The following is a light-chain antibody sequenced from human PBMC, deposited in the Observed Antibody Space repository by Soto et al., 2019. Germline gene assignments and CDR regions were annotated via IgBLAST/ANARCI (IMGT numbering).Light chain of an antibody. J-gene: IGKJ2*01. V-gene: IGKV1-5*03. Sequence: DIQMTQSASTLSASVGDRVTITCRASQSISSWLAWYQQKPGKAPKLLIYKASSLESGVPSRFSGSGSGTAFTLTISSLQPDDFATYYCQQYNSYPYTFGQGTKLEIK. CDR3: QQYNSYPYT. CDR2: KAS. CDR1: QSISSW.